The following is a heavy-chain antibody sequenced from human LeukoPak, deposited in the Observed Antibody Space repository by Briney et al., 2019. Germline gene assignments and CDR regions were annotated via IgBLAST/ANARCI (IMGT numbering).Heavy chain of an antibody. V-gene: IGHV3-23*01. J-gene: IGHJ4*02. CDR2: ISGSGGTT. CDR1: GFTFSSYA. CDR3: AKGGSSWSEIDY. D-gene: IGHD6-13*01. Sequence: GGSLRLSCAASGFTFSSYAMSWVRQAPGKGLEWVSAISGSGGTTYYADSVKGRFTISKDNSKNTLYLQMNSLRAEDTAVYYCAKGGSSWSEIDYWGQGTLVTVSS.